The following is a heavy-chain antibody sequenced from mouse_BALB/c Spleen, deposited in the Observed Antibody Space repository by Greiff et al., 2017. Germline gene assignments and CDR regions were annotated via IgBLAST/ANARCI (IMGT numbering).Heavy chain of an antibody. V-gene: IGHV5-6-4*01. CDR2: ISSGGSYT. CDR1: GFTFSSYT. J-gene: IGHJ4*01. Sequence: EVMLVESGGGLVKPGGSLKLSCAASGFTFSSYTMSWVRQTPEKRLEWVATISSGGSYTYYPDSVKGRFTISRDKAKNTLYLQMSSLQTDDTAMYYCARDRHYGAMDYWGQGTSVTVSA. CDR3: ARDRHYGAMDY. D-gene: IGHD1-2*01.